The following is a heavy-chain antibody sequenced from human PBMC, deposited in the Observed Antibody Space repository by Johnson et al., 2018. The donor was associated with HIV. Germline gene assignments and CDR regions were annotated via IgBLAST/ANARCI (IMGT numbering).Heavy chain of an antibody. CDR1: GFTFSMYA. CDR2: ISYDGSNK. D-gene: IGHD2-15*01. CDR3: AKSDCSGGSCYSVWRHAFDI. V-gene: IGHV3-30*18. Sequence: QEQLVVSGGGVVQPGRSLRLSCAASGFTFSMYAMHWVRQAPGKGLEWVSVISYDGSNKYYADSVRGRFTISRDNSKNTLSLQMNSLRAEDTAVYYCAKSDCSGGSCYSVWRHAFDIWGQGTMVSGSS. J-gene: IGHJ3*02.